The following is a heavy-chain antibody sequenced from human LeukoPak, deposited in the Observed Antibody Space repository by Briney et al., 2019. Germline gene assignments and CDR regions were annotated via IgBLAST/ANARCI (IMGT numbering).Heavy chain of an antibody. CDR3: ARTRSSGGSFYYFDY. CDR2: IYYSGTT. CDR1: GGSISSDY. V-gene: IGHV4-59*08. D-gene: IGHD2-15*01. Sequence: SETLSLTCNVPGGSISSDYWSWIRQPPGKGLEWIGYIYYSGTTNYNPSLKSRGTISVDTSKNQFSLKLSSVTAADTAVYYCARTRSSGGSFYYFDYWGQGTLVTVSS. J-gene: IGHJ4*02.